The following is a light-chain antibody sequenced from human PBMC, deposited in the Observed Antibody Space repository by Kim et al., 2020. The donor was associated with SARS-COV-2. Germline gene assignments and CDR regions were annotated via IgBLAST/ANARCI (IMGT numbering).Light chain of an antibody. V-gene: IGKV3-15*01. CDR2: GAS. CDR3: QQYNNWPMYT. CDR1: QSVSSN. J-gene: IGKJ2*01. Sequence: VSPGERATLSCRASQSVSSNLAWYQQKPGQAPRLLIYGASTRATGIPARFSGSGSGTEFTLTISSLQSEDFAVYYCQQYNNWPMYTFGQGTELEIK.